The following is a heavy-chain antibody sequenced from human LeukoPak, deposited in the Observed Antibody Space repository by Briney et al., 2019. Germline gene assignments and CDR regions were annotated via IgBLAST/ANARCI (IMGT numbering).Heavy chain of an antibody. CDR2: ISSDGTTT. V-gene: IGHV3-74*01. D-gene: IGHD2-8*01. J-gene: IGHJ4*02. CDR1: GFPFSIYW. Sequence: PGRSLRLSCAASGFPFSIYWMQWVRQAPGEGLVWVSRISSDGTTTTYADSVRGRFTISRDNAKNTLYLEVRSLRAEDTAVYFCARDADGPGSLIDYWGQGTLVTVSS. CDR3: ARDADGPGSLIDY.